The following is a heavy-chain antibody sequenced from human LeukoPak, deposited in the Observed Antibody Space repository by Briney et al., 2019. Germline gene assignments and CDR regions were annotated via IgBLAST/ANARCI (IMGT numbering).Heavy chain of an antibody. CDR2: IYHSGSI. CDR1: GGSISSGGYY. Sequence: PSQTLSLTCNVSGGSISSGGYYWSWIRQPPGKGLEWIGNIYHSGSIYNNPSPKSRVTISVDRSKNQFSLRLSSVTAADTAVYYCARLGGLTGTTDYWGQGTLVTVSS. V-gene: IGHV4-30-2*01. D-gene: IGHD1-14*01. CDR3: ARLGGLTGTTDY. J-gene: IGHJ4*02.